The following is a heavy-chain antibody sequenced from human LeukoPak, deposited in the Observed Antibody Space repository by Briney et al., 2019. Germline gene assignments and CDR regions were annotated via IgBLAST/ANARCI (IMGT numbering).Heavy chain of an antibody. J-gene: IGHJ4*02. CDR1: GFTFSSYS. D-gene: IGHD7-27*01. V-gene: IGHV3-21*01. Sequence: TGGSLRLSCAASGFTFSSYSMNWVRQAPGKGLEWVSSISSSSSHIYYADSVKGRFTISRDNAKNSLYLQMNSLRAEDTAVYYCARAGSATDWGAYFDYWGQGTLVTVSS. CDR2: ISSSSSHI. CDR3: ARAGSATDWGAYFDY.